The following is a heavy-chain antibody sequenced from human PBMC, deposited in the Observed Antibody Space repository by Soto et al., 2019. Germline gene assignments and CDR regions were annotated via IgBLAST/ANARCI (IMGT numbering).Heavy chain of an antibody. Sequence: ASVKVSCKASGYTFTSYYISWVRQAPGQGLEWMGWISGYNGNTNYAQKLQGRVTMTTDTSTSTAYMELRSLRSDDTAVYYCARDDYHRTYGMDVWGQGTTVTVSS. CDR3: ARDDYHRTYGMDV. J-gene: IGHJ6*02. V-gene: IGHV1-18*01. CDR1: GYTFTSYY. CDR2: ISGYNGNT. D-gene: IGHD4-17*01.